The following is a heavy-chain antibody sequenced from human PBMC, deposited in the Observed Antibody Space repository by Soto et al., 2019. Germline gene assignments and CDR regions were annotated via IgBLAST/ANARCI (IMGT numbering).Heavy chain of an antibody. Sequence: PSETLSLTCAVYGGSFSGYYWSWIRQPPGKGLEWIGEINHSGSTNYNPSLKSRVTISVDTSKNQFSLKLSSVTATDTAVYYCARVLRDYPFYYYYMDVWGKGTTVTVSS. V-gene: IGHV4-34*01. J-gene: IGHJ6*03. CDR1: GGSFSGYY. CDR2: INHSGST. D-gene: IGHD4-17*01. CDR3: ARVLRDYPFYYYYMDV.